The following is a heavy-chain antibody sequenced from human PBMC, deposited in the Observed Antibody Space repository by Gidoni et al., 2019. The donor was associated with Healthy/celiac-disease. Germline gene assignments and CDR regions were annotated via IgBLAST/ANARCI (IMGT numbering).Heavy chain of an antibody. Sequence: NNGYYLGWIRQPPGKGLEWIGRIDHSGSNYDNQSLKSRVTISVDTSKNQVSLKLSSVTTADTAVYYFARDGGGHCSSTSCYGHYYYYYGMDVWGQGTTVTVSS. D-gene: IGHD2-2*01. CDR3: ARDGGGHCSSTSCYGHYYYYYGMDV. V-gene: IGHV4-38-2*02. CDR1: NNGYY. CDR2: IDHSGSN. J-gene: IGHJ6*02.